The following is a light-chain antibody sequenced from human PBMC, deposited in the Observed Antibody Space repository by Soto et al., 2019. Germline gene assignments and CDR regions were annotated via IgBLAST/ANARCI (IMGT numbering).Light chain of an antibody. CDR3: SSYTSSSTLV. Sequence: QSALTQPASVSGSPGQSITISCTGTSSDIGGYKYVSWYQQQSGKAPKLMIYEVSNRPSGVSNRFSGSKSGNTASLTISGLQAEDEADYYCSSYTSSSTLVFGAGTKLTVL. V-gene: IGLV2-14*01. CDR2: EVS. J-gene: IGLJ7*01. CDR1: SSDIGGYKY.